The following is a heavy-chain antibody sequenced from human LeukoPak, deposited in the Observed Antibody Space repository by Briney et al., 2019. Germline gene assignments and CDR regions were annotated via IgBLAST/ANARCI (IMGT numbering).Heavy chain of an antibody. CDR1: GYIFAHNG. V-gene: IGHV1-18*01. D-gene: IGHD3-22*01. J-gene: IGHJ4*02. CDR2: ISAYNGDT. Sequence: ASVKVSCKTSGYIFAHNGISWVRQAPGQGPEWMGWISAYNGDTNYAQKLQGRVTMTTDTSTSTAYMELRSLRSDDTAVYYCARDYYDSSGYSYGFDYWGQGTLVTVSS. CDR3: ARDYYDSSGYSYGFDY.